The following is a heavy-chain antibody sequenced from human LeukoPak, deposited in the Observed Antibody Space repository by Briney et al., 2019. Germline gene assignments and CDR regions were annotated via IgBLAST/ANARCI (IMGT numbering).Heavy chain of an antibody. Sequence: GGSLRLSCAASGFTFSDYYMIWIRKAPGRGLEWISYISNSGSYTNYADSVKGRFTISRDNAESSLYLQMNSLRAEDTAVYYCARGGSRGYSGYDSNWGQGTLVTVSS. CDR2: ISNSGSYT. CDR3: ARGGSRGYSGYDSN. V-gene: IGHV3-11*05. D-gene: IGHD5-12*01. CDR1: GFTFSDYY. J-gene: IGHJ4*02.